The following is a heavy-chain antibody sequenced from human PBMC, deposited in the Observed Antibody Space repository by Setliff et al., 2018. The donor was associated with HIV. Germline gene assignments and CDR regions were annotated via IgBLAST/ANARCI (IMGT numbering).Heavy chain of an antibody. J-gene: IGHJ4*02. CDR2: ISGRGGDT. CDR1: GFTFSSYA. CDR3: AKKTAAYTSGSWLHY. Sequence: GSLRLSCASSGFTFSSYAMTWVRQAPGKGLECVAVISGRGGDTYYADSVKGRFVISREKSKSTLYLQMNSLRAEDTAVYYCAKKTAAYTSGSWLHYWGQGTLVTVSS. D-gene: IGHD3-10*01. V-gene: IGHV3-23*01.